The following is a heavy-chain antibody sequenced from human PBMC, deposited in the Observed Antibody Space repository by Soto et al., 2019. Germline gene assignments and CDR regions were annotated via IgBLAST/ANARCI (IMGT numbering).Heavy chain of an antibody. D-gene: IGHD3-10*01. V-gene: IGHV4-34*01. Sequence: QVQLQQWGAGLLKPSETLSLTCAVYSGSFSGYHWSWIRQPPGKGLEWIGEINHSGSTNYKPSLKSRXXIXVXXSNNQFSLKLSSVTAADTAVYYCARGPWVRSAFDMWGQGTMVTVSS. J-gene: IGHJ3*02. CDR1: SGSFSGYH. CDR3: ARGPWVRSAFDM. CDR2: INHSGST.